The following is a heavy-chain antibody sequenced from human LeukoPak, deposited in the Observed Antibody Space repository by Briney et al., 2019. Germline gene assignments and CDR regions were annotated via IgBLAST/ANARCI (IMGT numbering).Heavy chain of an antibody. Sequence: PGGSLRLSCAASGFTSSSYWMTWVRQAPGKGLEWVANIKQEGSEKYYVDSVKGRFTISRDNAKNSLYLQMNSLRAEDTAVYYCARDLQPTLWSNSDYWGQGTLVTVSS. D-gene: IGHD1-1*01. CDR3: ARDLQPTLWSNSDY. CDR1: GFTSSSYW. J-gene: IGHJ4*02. CDR2: IKQEGSEK. V-gene: IGHV3-7*01.